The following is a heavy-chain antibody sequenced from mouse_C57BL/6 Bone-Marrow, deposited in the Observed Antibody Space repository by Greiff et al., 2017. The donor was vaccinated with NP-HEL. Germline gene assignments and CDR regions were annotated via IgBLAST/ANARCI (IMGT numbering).Heavy chain of an antibody. CDR3: ARDYYGYPAWFAY. Sequence: QVHVKQSGPGLVQPSQSLSITCTVSGFSLTSYGVHWVRQSPGKGLEWLGVIWSGGSTDYNAAFISRLSISKDNSKSQVFFKMNSLQADDTAIYYCARDYYGYPAWFAYWGQGTLVTVSA. V-gene: IGHV2-2*01. J-gene: IGHJ3*01. D-gene: IGHD2-2*01. CDR1: GFSLTSYG. CDR2: IWSGGST.